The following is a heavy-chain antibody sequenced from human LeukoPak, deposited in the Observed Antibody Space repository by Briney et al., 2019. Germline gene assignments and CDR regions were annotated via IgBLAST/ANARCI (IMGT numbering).Heavy chain of an antibody. J-gene: IGHJ4*02. D-gene: IGHD3-3*01. CDR2: IYTSGST. CDR3: ARHSPPNWSGYYTPFDY. V-gene: IGHV4-4*07. Sequence: SETLSLTCTVSGGSISSYYWSWIRQPAGKGLEWIGRIYTSGSTNYNPSLKSRVTMSVDTSKNQFSLKLSSVTAADTAVYYCARHSPPNWSGYYTPFDYWGQGTLVTVSS. CDR1: GGSISSYY.